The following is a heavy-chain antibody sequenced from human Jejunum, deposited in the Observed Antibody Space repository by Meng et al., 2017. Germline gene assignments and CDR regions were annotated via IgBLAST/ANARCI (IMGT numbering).Heavy chain of an antibody. D-gene: IGHD1-14*01. CDR2: VWPSGAT. J-gene: IGHJ4*02. CDR3: ARAIRERYFDS. Sequence: VQLQESGPGLVKPSGILSLPCTVSGVSTTAPFYWTWIRQAPGKGLEWIGEVWPSGATYYNPSLSSRITISIDTSNNQFSLEVAFLTAADTAVYYCARAIRERYFDSWGQGTLVTVSS. V-gene: IGHV4-4*02. CDR1: GVSTTAPFY.